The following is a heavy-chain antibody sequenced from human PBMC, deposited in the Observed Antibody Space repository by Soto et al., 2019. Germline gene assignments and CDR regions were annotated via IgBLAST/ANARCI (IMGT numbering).Heavy chain of an antibody. D-gene: IGHD6-13*01. J-gene: IGHJ6*02. CDR2: ISSSGTTI. CDR3: ARDRSGSWYGRGYHYYGMDV. Sequence: QVQLVESGGGLVKPGGSLRLSCAASGFTSSDYYMSWIRQAPGKGLEYISYISSSGTTIYNADSVRGRFTISRDNAKNSLYLQMNSLRAEDTAVYYCARDRSGSWYGRGYHYYGMDVWGQGTTVTVSS. V-gene: IGHV3-11*01. CDR1: GFTSSDYY.